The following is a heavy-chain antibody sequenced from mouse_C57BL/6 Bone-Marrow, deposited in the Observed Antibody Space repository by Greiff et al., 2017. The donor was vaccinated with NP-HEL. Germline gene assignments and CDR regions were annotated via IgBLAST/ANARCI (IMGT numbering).Heavy chain of an antibody. CDR3: ARLDYDSLYYYAMDY. D-gene: IGHD2-4*01. Sequence: EVQLVESGGGLVQPGGSLKLSCAASGFTFSDYGMAWVRQAPRKGPEWVAFISNLAYSIYYADTVTGRFTISRGNAKNTLYLEMSSLRSEDTAMYYCARLDYDSLYYYAMDYWGQGTSVTVSS. V-gene: IGHV5-15*01. J-gene: IGHJ4*01. CDR1: GFTFSDYG. CDR2: ISNLAYSI.